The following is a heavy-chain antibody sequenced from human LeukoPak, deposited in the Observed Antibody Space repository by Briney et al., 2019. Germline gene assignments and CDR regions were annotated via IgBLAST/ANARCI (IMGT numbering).Heavy chain of an antibody. CDR3: AGGYSYGSTYNYMDV. J-gene: IGHJ6*03. CDR2: IYYSGST. D-gene: IGHD5-18*01. V-gene: IGHV4-59*01. Sequence: SETLSLTCTVSGGSISNYYWSWIRQPPGKGLEWIGYIYYSGSTNYNPSLKSRVTISVDTSKNQFSLKLSSVTAADTAVYYCAGGYSYGSTYNYMDVWGKGTTVTISS. CDR1: GGSISNYY.